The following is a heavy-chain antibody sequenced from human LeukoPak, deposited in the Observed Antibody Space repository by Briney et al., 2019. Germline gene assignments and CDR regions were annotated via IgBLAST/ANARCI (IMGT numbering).Heavy chain of an antibody. CDR2: ISSSSYI. CDR3: ARDGPEWIQLDLRIRDY. D-gene: IGHD5-18*01. V-gene: IGHV3-21*01. Sequence: GGSLRLSCAASGFTFSSYSMNWVRQAPGKGLEWVSSISSSSYIYYADSVKGRFTISRDNAKNSLYLQMNSLRAEDTAVYYCARDGPEWIQLDLRIRDYWGQGTLVTVSS. CDR1: GFTFSSYS. J-gene: IGHJ4*02.